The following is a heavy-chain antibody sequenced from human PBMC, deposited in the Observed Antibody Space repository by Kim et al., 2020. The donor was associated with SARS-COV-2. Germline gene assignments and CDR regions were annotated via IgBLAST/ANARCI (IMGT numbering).Heavy chain of an antibody. J-gene: IGHJ4*02. V-gene: IGHV5-10-1*01. D-gene: IGHD3-22*01. CDR1: GYSFTSYW. CDR2: IDPSDSYT. CDR3: ARLPAYDSSGYYYSLDY. Sequence: GESLKISCKGSGYSFTSYWISWVRQMPGKGLEWMGRIDPSDSYTNYSPSFQGHVTISADKSISTAYLQWSSLKASDTAMYYCARLPAYDSSGYYYSLDYWGQGTLVTVSS.